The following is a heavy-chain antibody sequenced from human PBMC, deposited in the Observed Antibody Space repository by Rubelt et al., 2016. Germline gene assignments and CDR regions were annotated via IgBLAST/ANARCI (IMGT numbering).Heavy chain of an antibody. V-gene: IGHV1-46*01. CDR2: INPSSGAT. CDR3: AAAEQQLDREFDP. J-gene: IGHJ5*02. Sequence: VRRAPGQGLAWMGLINPSSGATTYAQKFQGRVIMTRDTSTSTVYMEVSSLRSEDTAVYYCAAAEQQLDREFDPWGQGTLVTVSS. D-gene: IGHD6-13*01.